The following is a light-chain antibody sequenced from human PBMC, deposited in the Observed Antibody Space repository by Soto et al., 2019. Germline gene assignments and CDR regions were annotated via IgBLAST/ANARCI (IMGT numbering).Light chain of an antibody. J-gene: IGKJ2*01. CDR2: LGS. CDR3: QQSYGSPPYT. CDR1: QSLLHDNGYKY. Sequence: EIVMTQSPLSLPVTPGEPASISCRSSQSLLHDNGYKYLDWYLQKPGQSPQLLIYLGSNRASGVPDRFSGSGSGTDFTLTISSLQPEDFATYYCQQSYGSPPYTFGQGTKLEIK. V-gene: IGKV2-28*01.